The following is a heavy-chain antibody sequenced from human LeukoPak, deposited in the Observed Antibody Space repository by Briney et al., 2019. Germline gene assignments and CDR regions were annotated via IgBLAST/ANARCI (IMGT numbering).Heavy chain of an antibody. Sequence: GGSLRLSCAASGFTFSSYGMHWVRQAPGKGLEWVAVIWYDGSNKYYADSVKGRFTISRDNSKNTLYLQMNSLRAEDTAVYYCARDLGYCSSTSCPPGMDVWGKGTTVTVSS. V-gene: IGHV3-33*01. CDR2: IWYDGSNK. CDR3: ARDLGYCSSTSCPPGMDV. J-gene: IGHJ6*04. CDR1: GFTFSSYG. D-gene: IGHD2-2*01.